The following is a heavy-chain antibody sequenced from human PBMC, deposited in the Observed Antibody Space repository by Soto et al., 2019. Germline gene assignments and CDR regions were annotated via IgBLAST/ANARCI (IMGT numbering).Heavy chain of an antibody. CDR1: GFTVSSNY. CDR3: ARDRLYCGGDCYLGAFDI. D-gene: IGHD2-21*02. V-gene: IGHV3-53*02. Sequence: EEQLVETGGGLIQPGGSLRLSCAASGFTVSSNYMSWVRQAPGKGLEWVSVIYSGGSTYYADSVKGRFTISRDNSKNTLYLQMNSLRAEDTAVYYCARDRLYCGGDCYLGAFDIWGQGTMVTVSS. J-gene: IGHJ3*02. CDR2: IYSGGST.